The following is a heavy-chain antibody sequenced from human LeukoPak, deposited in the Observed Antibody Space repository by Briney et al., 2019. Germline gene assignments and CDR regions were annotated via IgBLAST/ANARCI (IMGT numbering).Heavy chain of an antibody. D-gene: IGHD5-18*01. CDR2: INPSGGGT. CDR1: GYTFTNYY. V-gene: IGHV1-46*01. CDR3: AREIGPRQLHLWGSAFDY. Sequence: ASVKVSCKASGYTFTNYYMHWVRQAPGQGLEWMGIINPSGGGTSYAQEFQGRLTMTRDTSTTTVYMELSSLRSEDTAMYYCAREIGPRQLHLWGSAFDYWGQGTLVTVSS. J-gene: IGHJ4*02.